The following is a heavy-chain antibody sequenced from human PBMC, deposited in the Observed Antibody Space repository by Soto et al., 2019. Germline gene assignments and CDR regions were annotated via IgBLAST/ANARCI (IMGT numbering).Heavy chain of an antibody. D-gene: IGHD6-13*01. CDR3: ASHRGGSSWYRRDLDY. Sequence: QVQLQESGPGLVKPSQTLSLTCTVSGGSIISGDYYWSWIRQPPGKGLEWIGYIYYSGSTYYNPSLKSRVTISVDTSKNQFSLKLSSVTAADTAVYYCASHRGGSSWYRRDLDYWGQGTLVTVSS. CDR1: GGSIISGDYY. CDR2: IYYSGST. J-gene: IGHJ4*02. V-gene: IGHV4-30-4*01.